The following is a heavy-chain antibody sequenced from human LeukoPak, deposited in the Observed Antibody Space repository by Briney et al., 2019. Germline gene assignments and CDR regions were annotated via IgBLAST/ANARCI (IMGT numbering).Heavy chain of an antibody. CDR3: ARDPPGGSYSNWFDR. V-gene: IGHV1-69*04. D-gene: IGHD1-26*01. Sequence: SVTVSCKASGRTFSSYAISWVRQAPGQGLGWMGRIITILGIANYAQKFQGRVTITADKSTSTAYMELSSLRSEDTAVYYCARDPPGGSYSNWFDRWGQGTLVTVSS. J-gene: IGHJ5*02. CDR1: GRTFSSYA. CDR2: IITILGIA.